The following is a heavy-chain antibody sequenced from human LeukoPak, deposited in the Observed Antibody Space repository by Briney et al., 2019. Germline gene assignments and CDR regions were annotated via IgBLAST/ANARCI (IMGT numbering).Heavy chain of an antibody. CDR3: ARDSNGYCYFDY. CDR1: GFTFSDYY. D-gene: IGHD3-22*01. Sequence: PGGSLRLSCAASGFTFSDYYMSWIRQAPGKGLEWVSYISSSGSAIFYADSVKSRFTISRDNAKNSLYLQMNSLRAEDTAVYYCARDSNGYCYFDYWGQGTLVTVSS. CDR2: ISSSGSAI. J-gene: IGHJ4*02. V-gene: IGHV3-11*04.